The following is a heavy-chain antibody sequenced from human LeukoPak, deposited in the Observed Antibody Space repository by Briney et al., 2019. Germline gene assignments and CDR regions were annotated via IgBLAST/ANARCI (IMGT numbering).Heavy chain of an antibody. J-gene: IGHJ4*02. Sequence: GGSLRLSCAASGFTFSSYAMSWVRQAPGKGLEWVSAISGSGGSTYYADSMKGRFTISRDNSKNTLYLQMNSLRAEDTAVYYCAKRVSVVVTALDYWGQGTLVTVSS. V-gene: IGHV3-23*01. CDR3: AKRVSVVVTALDY. D-gene: IGHD2-21*02. CDR2: ISGSGGST. CDR1: GFTFSSYA.